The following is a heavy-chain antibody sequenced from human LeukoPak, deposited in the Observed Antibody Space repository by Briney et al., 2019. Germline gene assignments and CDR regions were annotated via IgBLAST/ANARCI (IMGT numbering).Heavy chain of an antibody. CDR2: ISISSSTI. J-gene: IGHJ4*02. Sequence: GGSLRLSCAASGFTFSSYAMHWVRQAPGKGLEWVSHISISSSTIYYADSVKGRFTISRDNAKNSLYLEMNSLRAEDTAVYYCARRVEAAGGRQFDYWGQGTLVTVSS. V-gene: IGHV3-48*01. CDR3: ARRVEAAGGRQFDY. D-gene: IGHD6-13*01. CDR1: GFTFSSYA.